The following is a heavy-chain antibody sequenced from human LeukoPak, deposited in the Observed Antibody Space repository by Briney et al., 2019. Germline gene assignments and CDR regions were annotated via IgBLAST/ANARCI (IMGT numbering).Heavy chain of an antibody. CDR2: ISSSGSTI. V-gene: IGHV3-48*03. CDR1: GFTFSSYE. J-gene: IGHJ3*02. CDR3: AQGRWGSYHLWDAFDI. Sequence: AGGSLRLSCAASGFTFSSYEMNWVRQAPGKGLEWVSYISSSGSTIYYADSVKGRFTISRDNAKNSLYLQMNSLRAEDTAVYYCAQGRWGSYHLWDAFDIWGQGTMVTVSS. D-gene: IGHD3-16*01.